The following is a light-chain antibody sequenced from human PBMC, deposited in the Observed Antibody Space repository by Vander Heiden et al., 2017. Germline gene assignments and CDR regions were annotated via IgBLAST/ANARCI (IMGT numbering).Light chain of an antibody. CDR2: DAS. CDR3: QQRTRCPPV. V-gene: IGKV3-11*01. Sequence: PRLLIYDASHRATGIPARFSGSGSGTDFTLTISSLEAGDFAVYFCQQRTRCPPVFGQGTRLEIK. J-gene: IGKJ5*01.